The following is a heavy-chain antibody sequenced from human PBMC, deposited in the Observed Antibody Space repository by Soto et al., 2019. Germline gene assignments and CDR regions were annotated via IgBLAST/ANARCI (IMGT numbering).Heavy chain of an antibody. CDR1: GGSISSGDYY. D-gene: IGHD3-22*01. Sequence: PSETLSLTCTVSGGSISSGDYYWSWIRQPPGKGLEWIGYIYDSGSTYYNPSLKSRVTISVDTSKNQFSLKLSSVTAADTAVYYCARELLRGGQGNWFDPWGQGTLVTVSS. CDR3: ARELLRGGQGNWFDP. J-gene: IGHJ5*02. CDR2: IYDSGST. V-gene: IGHV4-30-4*01.